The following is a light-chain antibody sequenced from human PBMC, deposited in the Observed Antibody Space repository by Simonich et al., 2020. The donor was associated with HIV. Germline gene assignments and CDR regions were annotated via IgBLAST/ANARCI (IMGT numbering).Light chain of an antibody. CDR3: QQYSSSVWT. CDR1: QRISSSF. Sequence: IVLTQSPGTLSLSPGERATLSCRASQRISSSFLAWYQQKPGLAPRLLIYDASTRATGIPDRFSGSGSGTDYTLTISRLEPEDFAVYYCQQYSSSVWTFGQGTKVEIK. CDR2: DAS. V-gene: IGKV3D-20*01. J-gene: IGKJ1*01.